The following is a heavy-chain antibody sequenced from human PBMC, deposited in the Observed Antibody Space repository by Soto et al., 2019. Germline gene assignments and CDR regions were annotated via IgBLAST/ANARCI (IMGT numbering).Heavy chain of an antibody. V-gene: IGHV3-66*01. CDR3: AREAGDRSIYEGFDY. D-gene: IGHD3-22*01. J-gene: IGHJ4*02. Sequence: PGGSLRLSCAASGFSVSINYMSWVRQAPGKGLEWVSIIYSDASIYYADSVKGRFTISRDNSKNTLFLQMNSLRAEDTAVYYCAREAGDRSIYEGFDYWGQGTLVTVSS. CDR2: IYSDASI. CDR1: GFSVSINY.